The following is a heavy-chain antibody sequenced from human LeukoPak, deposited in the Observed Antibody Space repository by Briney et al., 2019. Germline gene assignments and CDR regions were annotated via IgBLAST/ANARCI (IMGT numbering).Heavy chain of an antibody. CDR1: GFTFSSYA. J-gene: IGHJ5*02. CDR3: ARDGHP. V-gene: IGHV3-30-3*01. Sequence: GRSLRLSCAASGFTFSSYAMHWVRQAPGKGLEWVAVISYDGSNKYYADSVKGRFTISRENSKNTLYLQMNSLRAEYTAVYYCARDGHPWGEGTLLAVSS. CDR2: ISYDGSNK.